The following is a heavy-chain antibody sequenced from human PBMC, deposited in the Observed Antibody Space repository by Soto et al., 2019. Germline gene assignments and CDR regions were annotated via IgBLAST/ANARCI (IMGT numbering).Heavy chain of an antibody. Sequence: PGESLKISCKGSGYSFTSYWIGWVRQMPGKGLEWMGIIYPGDSDTRYSPSFQGQVTISADKSISTAYLQWSSLKASDTAMYYCARGRGNYYDSSGYLDAFDISGQGTMVTVSS. CDR3: ARGRGNYYDSSGYLDAFDI. CDR1: GYSFTSYW. J-gene: IGHJ3*02. V-gene: IGHV5-51*01. CDR2: IYPGDSDT. D-gene: IGHD3-22*01.